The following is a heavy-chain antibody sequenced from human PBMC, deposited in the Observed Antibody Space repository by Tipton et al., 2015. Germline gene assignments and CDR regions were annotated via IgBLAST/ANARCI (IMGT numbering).Heavy chain of an antibody. Sequence: TLALTCNVSGDAISSHYWSCIRQPPGKGLEWIGEINHGGSSNYKTSLNSRVSVSVDTSKNQFSLRVSSVTAADTAVYYCAREVYFDWLLSGSFDYWGQGTLVTVSS. CDR2: INHGGSS. J-gene: IGHJ4*02. D-gene: IGHD3-9*01. CDR1: GDAISSHY. CDR3: AREVYFDWLLSGSFDY. V-gene: IGHV4-34*01.